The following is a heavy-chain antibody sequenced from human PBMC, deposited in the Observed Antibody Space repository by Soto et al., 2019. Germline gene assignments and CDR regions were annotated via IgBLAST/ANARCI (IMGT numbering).Heavy chain of an antibody. CDR3: VKDDGGNPSTEPH. CDR2: ISGSGDRT. J-gene: IGHJ4*02. V-gene: IGHV3-23*01. D-gene: IGHD2-15*01. Sequence: HPGGSLSLSCAASGITIRNYPMSWVRQAPGKGLDWVSGISGSGDRTYYADSANGRFTISKVFSKNSLSLQLDSLRVEDTAVYFCVKDDGGNPSTEPHWGQGTLVTVSS. CDR1: GITIRNYP.